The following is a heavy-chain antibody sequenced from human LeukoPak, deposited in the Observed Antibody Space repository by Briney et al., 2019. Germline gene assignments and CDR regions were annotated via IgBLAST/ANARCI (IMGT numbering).Heavy chain of an antibody. Sequence: PSETLSLTCTVSGGSISSYYWSWIRQPAGKGLEWIGRIYTSGSTNYNPSLKGRVTMSVDTSKNQFSLKLSSVTAADTAVYYCARVGYDSSGYYYYAFDIWGQGTMVTVSS. J-gene: IGHJ3*02. CDR2: IYTSGST. CDR3: ARVGYDSSGYYYYAFDI. V-gene: IGHV4-4*07. CDR1: GGSISSYY. D-gene: IGHD3-22*01.